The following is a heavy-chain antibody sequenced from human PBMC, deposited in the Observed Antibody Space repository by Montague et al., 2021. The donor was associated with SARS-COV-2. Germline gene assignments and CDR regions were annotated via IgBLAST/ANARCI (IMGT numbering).Heavy chain of an antibody. V-gene: IGHV4-59*08. CDR2: ISDSGST. D-gene: IGHD2-15*01. J-gene: IGHJ4*02. CDR3: ARHYSATLPAVY. Sequence: SETLSLTCTVSGGSISSFYWSWFRQPPGKGLEWIGYISDSGSTNYSPSLTSRVTMSVDTSKNQFSLKVNSVTAADTAVYYRARHYSATLPAVYWGQGTLVTVSS. CDR1: GGSISSFY.